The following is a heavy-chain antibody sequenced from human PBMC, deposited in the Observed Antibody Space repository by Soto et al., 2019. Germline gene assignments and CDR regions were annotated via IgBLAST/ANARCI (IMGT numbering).Heavy chain of an antibody. V-gene: IGHV1-18*01. D-gene: IGHD4-17*01. Sequence: ASVKVSCKASGYTFTSYGISWVRQAPGQGLEWMGWISAYNGNTNYAQKLQGRVTMTTDTSTSTAYMELRSLRSDDTAVYYCARRTTETYYYYGMDVWGQGTTVTVSS. CDR1: GYTFTSYG. CDR2: ISAYNGNT. J-gene: IGHJ6*02. CDR3: ARRTTETYYYYGMDV.